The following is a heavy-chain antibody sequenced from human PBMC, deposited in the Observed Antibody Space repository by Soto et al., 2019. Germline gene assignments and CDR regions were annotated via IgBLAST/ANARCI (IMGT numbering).Heavy chain of an antibody. CDR3: ARDRRIWEPRETFDI. D-gene: IGHD1-26*01. J-gene: IGHJ3*02. CDR2: ISPFNGNT. Sequence: QVQLVQSGGEVKKPGASVKVSCKASGYTFNTYGISWVRQAPGQGLEWVGWISPFNGNTNYAQNLQGRVTMTTDASPRTASMELRSLRFDVTALYYCARDRRIWEPRETFDIWGQGTMVTVSS. V-gene: IGHV1-18*01. CDR1: GYTFNTYG.